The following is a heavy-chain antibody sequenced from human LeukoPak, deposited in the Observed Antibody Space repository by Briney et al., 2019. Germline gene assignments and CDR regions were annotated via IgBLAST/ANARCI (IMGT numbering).Heavy chain of an antibody. CDR3: ARHSAVTTFIFDY. V-gene: IGHV4-39*01. Sequence: WVRQPPGKGLEWLGSIFYSGSTYYNPSLKSRVTISLDTSKNQFSLRLSSVTAADTAVYYCARHSAVTTFIFDYWGQGTLVTVSS. J-gene: IGHJ4*02. D-gene: IGHD4-17*01. CDR2: IFYSGST.